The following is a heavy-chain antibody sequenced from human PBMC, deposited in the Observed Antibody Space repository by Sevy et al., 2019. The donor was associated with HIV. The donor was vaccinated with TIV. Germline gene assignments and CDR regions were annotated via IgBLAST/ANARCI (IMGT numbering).Heavy chain of an antibody. J-gene: IGHJ1*01. CDR3: ATILPAGVPAEYFQH. Sequence: GGSLRLSCAASGLTFSSYWMTWVRRAPGKGLEWVASLNQGGSQEDYVDSVKGRFTISRDNAKNSLYLQINSLRAEDTAVYYCATILPAGVPAEYFQHWGQGTLVTVSS. CDR1: GLTFSSYW. V-gene: IGHV3-7*01. D-gene: IGHD2-2*01. CDR2: LNQGGSQE.